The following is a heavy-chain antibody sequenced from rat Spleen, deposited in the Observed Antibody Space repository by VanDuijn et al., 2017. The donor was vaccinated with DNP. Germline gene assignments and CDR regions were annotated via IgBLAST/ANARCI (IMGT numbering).Heavy chain of an antibody. CDR1: GFTFSSFP. CDR3: TTSILRVFDY. Sequence: EVQLVESGGGLVQPGRSMKVSCAASGFTFSSFPMAWVRQAPTKGLEWVATISTSGGRTYYRDSVKGRFTISRDNARSTLYLQMNSLRSEDTATYYCTTSILRVFDYWGQGVMVTVSS. D-gene: IGHD1-6*01. V-gene: IGHV5-46*01. CDR2: ISTSGGRT. J-gene: IGHJ2*01.